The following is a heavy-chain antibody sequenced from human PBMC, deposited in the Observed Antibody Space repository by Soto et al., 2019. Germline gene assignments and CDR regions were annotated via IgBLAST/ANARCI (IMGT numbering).Heavy chain of an antibody. CDR3: AKDGIVVVPAAIRYGMDV. J-gene: IGHJ6*02. CDR1: GFTFSSYA. Sequence: GGSLRLSCAASGFTFSSYAMSWVRQAPGKGLEWVSAISGSGGSTYYADSVKGRFTISRDNSKNALYLQMNSLRAEDTAVYYCAKDGIVVVPAAIRYGMDVWGQGTTVTVSS. D-gene: IGHD2-2*01. V-gene: IGHV3-23*01. CDR2: ISGSGGST.